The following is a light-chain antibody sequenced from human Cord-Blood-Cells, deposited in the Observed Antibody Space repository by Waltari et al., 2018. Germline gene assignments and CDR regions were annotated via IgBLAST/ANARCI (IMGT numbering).Light chain of an antibody. CDR1: QSISSY. J-gene: IGKJ4*01. CDR2: SAS. CDR3: QQSYSTPLS. V-gene: IGKV1-39*01. Sequence: IQMTQSPSYLSASVGDRVTTTCRASQSISSYLNGYQQKAGKAPKLLIYSASSLQSGVPSSFSGSGSRTDFTLTISGLQAEDFATDDCQQSYSTPLSFGAGTKVEIK.